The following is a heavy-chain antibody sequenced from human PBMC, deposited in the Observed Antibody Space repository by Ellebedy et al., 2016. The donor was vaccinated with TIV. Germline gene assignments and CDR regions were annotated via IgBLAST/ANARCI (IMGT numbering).Heavy chain of an antibody. Sequence: GESLKISCAASGFTFSGSAMHWVRQASGKGLEWVGRIRSKTNSYATAYAASVKGRFTISRDDSKNTAYLQMNSLKTEDTAVYYCTTGRSDYYHYYGMDVWGQGTTVTVSS. V-gene: IGHV3-73*01. CDR3: TTGRSDYYHYYGMDV. J-gene: IGHJ6*02. CDR1: GFTFSGSA. CDR2: IRSKTNSYAT.